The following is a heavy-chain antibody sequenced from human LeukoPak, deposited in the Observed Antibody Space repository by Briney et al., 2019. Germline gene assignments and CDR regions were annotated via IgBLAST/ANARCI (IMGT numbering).Heavy chain of an antibody. J-gene: IGHJ4*02. Sequence: GGSLRLSCEASGFTFSDYYMNWIRRAPGKGLEWVSAISGSGGATYYADYVKGRFTISRDNSKNTLSLQMNSLRAEDAAVYYCAKEARIVTSGAEFDFWGQGTLVTVSS. CDR1: GFTFSDYY. CDR2: ISGSGGAT. CDR3: AKEARIVTSGAEFDF. V-gene: IGHV3-23*01. D-gene: IGHD2-21*01.